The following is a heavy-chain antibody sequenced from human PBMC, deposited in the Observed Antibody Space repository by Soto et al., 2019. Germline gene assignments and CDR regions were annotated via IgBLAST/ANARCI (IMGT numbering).Heavy chain of an antibody. CDR3: ALYSKQGNWFDP. Sequence: KPSETLSLTCTVSGGSISSGGYYWSWIRQHPGKGLEWIGYIYYSGSTYYNPSLRSRVTISVDTSKNQFSLKLSSVTAADTAVYYCALYSKQGNWFDPWGQGTLVTVSS. V-gene: IGHV4-31*03. CDR1: GGSISSGGYY. J-gene: IGHJ5*02. CDR2: IYYSGST. D-gene: IGHD4-4*01.